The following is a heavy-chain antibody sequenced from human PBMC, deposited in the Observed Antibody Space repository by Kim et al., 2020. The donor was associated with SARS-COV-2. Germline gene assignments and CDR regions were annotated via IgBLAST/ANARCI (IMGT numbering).Heavy chain of an antibody. CDR3: AVDYYDSSGYYGAYDAFDI. D-gene: IGHD3-22*01. V-gene: IGHV1-2*06. J-gene: IGHJ3*02. CDR2: INPNSGGT. Sequence: ASVKVSCKASGYTFTGYYMHWVRQAPGQGLEWMRRINPNSGGTNYAQKFQGRVTMTRDTSISTAYMELSRLRSDDTAVYYCAVDYYDSSGYYGAYDAFDIWGQGTMVTVSS. CDR1: GYTFTGYY.